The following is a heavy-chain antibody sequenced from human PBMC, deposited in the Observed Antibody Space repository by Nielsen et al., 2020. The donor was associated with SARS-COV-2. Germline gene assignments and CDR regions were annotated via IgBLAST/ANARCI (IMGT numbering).Heavy chain of an antibody. CDR3: ARVGRGYDILTGYQDYYYYYMDV. Sequence: WIRQPPGKGLEWIGYIYYSGSTYYNPSLKSRVTISVDTSKNQFSLKLSSVTAADTAAYYCARVGRGYDILTGYQDYYYYYMDVWGKGTTVTVSS. J-gene: IGHJ6*03. V-gene: IGHV4-30-4*01. CDR2: IYYSGST. D-gene: IGHD3-9*01.